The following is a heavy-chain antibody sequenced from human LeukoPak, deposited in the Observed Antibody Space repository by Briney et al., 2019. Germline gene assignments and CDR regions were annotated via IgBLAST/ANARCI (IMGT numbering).Heavy chain of an antibody. CDR3: AKGGRGNGEVY. V-gene: IGHV3-7*01. D-gene: IGHD2-8*01. CDR2: IKQDGSEK. J-gene: IGHJ4*02. Sequence: PGGSLRLSCAVSGFTFSSYWMNWVRQAPGKGLEWVANIKQDGSEKNYVDSLKGRFTISRDNAKSSLFLQMNDLRAEDTAVYYCAKGGRGNGEVYWGQGTLVTVSS. CDR1: GFTFSSYW.